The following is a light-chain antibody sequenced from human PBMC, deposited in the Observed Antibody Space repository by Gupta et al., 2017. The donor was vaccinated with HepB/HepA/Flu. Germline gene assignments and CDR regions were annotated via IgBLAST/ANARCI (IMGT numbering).Light chain of an antibody. Sequence: EVLLTQSPGTLSLSLGERGTLSCRASQTININFLVWYQQKPGQAPRLIFYATSRATDVPDRFSGSGSGTDFTLTIDRPEPEDVAVYYCQQEGGSPYTFGQGTKVEIK. J-gene: IGKJ1*01. V-gene: IGKV3-20*01. CDR3: QQEGGSPYT. CDR1: QTININF. CDR2: ATS.